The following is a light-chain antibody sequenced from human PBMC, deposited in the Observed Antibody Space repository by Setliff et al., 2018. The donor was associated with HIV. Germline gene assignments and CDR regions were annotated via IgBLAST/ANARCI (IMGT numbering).Light chain of an antibody. CDR3: QQYGSSPRT. CDR1: QSVSSNY. V-gene: IGKV3-20*01. J-gene: IGKJ2*01. Sequence: EIVLTQSPGTLSLSPGERATLSCRASQSVSSNYLAWYQQKPGQAPRLLIYGASNRAIGIPDRFSGSGSGTDFTLTISRLEPEDFAVYYCQQYGSSPRTFGQGTKVDIK. CDR2: GAS.